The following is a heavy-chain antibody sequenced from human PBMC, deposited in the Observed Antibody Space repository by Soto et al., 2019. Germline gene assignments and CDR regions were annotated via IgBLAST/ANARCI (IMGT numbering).Heavy chain of an antibody. D-gene: IGHD6-19*01. CDR2: IIPIFGTS. CDR3: ARGIKGGSGWYFYYFDY. V-gene: IGHV1-69*01. J-gene: IGHJ4*02. CDR1: GGTFSSYA. Sequence: QVQLVQSGAEVKKPGSSVKVSCKASGGTFSSYAISWVRQAPGQGLEWMGGIIPIFGTSNYAQKFQGRVTITADESTSTAYMELSSLRSEDKAVYYCARGIKGGSGWYFYYFDYWGQGTLVTVSS.